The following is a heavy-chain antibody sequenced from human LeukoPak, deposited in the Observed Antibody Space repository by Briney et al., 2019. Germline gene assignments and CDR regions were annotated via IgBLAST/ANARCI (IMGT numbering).Heavy chain of an antibody. J-gene: IGHJ4*02. CDR3: AKVDYSSSSGGSFDF. V-gene: IGHV3-23*01. CDR1: GFTFSNYA. Sequence: GGSLRLSCAASGFTFSNYAMSWVRQAPGKGPEWVSAISGSGISAYYADSVKGRFTISRDNSKNTLYLQMNSLRVEDTAVYYCAKVDYSSSSGGSFDFWGQGTLVTVSS. D-gene: IGHD6-6*01. CDR2: ISGSGISA.